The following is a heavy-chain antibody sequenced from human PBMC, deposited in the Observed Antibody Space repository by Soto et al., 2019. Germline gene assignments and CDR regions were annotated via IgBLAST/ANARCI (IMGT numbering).Heavy chain of an antibody. CDR3: ARRDCSSTSCYDYNWLDP. J-gene: IGHJ5*02. CDR2: IYYSGST. Sequence: SETLSLTCTVSGGSISSGGYYWSWIRQHPGKGLEWIGYIYYSGSTYYNPSLKSRVTISVDTSKNQFSLKLSSVTAADTAVYYCARRDCSSTSCYDYNWLDPWGQGTLVTVSS. D-gene: IGHD2-2*01. V-gene: IGHV4-31*03. CDR1: GGSISSGGYY.